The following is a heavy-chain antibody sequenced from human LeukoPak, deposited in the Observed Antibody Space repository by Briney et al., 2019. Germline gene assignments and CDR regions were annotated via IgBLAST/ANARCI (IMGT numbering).Heavy chain of an antibody. V-gene: IGHV4-34*01. CDR1: GFTFSNAW. CDR3: ARGIPWSSSHFDY. CDR2: INHSGST. J-gene: IGHJ4*02. D-gene: IGHD6-19*01. Sequence: GSLRLSCAASGFTFSNAWMSWVRQPPGKGLEWIGEINHSGSTNYNPSLKSRVTISVDTSKNQFSLKLSSVTAADTAVYYCARGIPWSSSHFDYWGQGTLVTVSS.